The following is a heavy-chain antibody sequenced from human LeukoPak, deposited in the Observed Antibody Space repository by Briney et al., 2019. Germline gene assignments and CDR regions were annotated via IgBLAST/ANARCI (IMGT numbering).Heavy chain of an antibody. Sequence: GGSLRLSCAAPGFTFSSYSMNWVRQAPGKGLEWVSSISSSSYIYYADSVKGRFTISRGNAKNSLYLQMNSLRAEDTAVYYCARDSRGMDYWGQGTLVTVSS. CDR1: GFTFSSYS. J-gene: IGHJ4*02. V-gene: IGHV3-21*01. CDR3: ARDSRGMDY. CDR2: ISSSSYI. D-gene: IGHD2-2*01.